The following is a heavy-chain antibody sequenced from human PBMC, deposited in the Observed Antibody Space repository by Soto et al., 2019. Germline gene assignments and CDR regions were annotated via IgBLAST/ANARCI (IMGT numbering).Heavy chain of an antibody. D-gene: IGHD1-1*01. CDR2: ISAYNGNT. J-gene: IGHJ6*02. V-gene: IGHV1-18*01. Sequence: ASVKVSCKASGYTFTSYGISWVRQAPGQGLEWMGWISAYNGNTNYAQKLQGRVTMTTDTSTSTAYMELRSLRSDDTVVYYCARELERDYYYYYGMDVWGQGTTVTVSS. CDR1: GYTFTSYG. CDR3: ARELERDYYYYYGMDV.